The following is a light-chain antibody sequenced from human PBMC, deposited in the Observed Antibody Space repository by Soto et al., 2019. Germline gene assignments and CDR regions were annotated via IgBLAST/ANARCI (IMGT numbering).Light chain of an antibody. Sequence: DIQMTQSPSSLSASVGDRVTITCRASQGIRKDLGWYQQKPGKAPKRLIYAASSLQSGVPSRFSGSGSGTEFTLTIGSLQPEDFATYYCLQHNSYPRTFGQGTKVEIK. V-gene: IGKV1-17*01. CDR1: QGIRKD. CDR2: AAS. CDR3: LQHNSYPRT. J-gene: IGKJ1*01.